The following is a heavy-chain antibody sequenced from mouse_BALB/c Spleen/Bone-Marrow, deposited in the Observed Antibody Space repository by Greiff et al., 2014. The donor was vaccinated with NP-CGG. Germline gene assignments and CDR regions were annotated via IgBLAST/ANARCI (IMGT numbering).Heavy chain of an antibody. CDR3: ARGDYYGKGGAMDY. V-gene: IGHV1-7*01. Sequence: VQLQQSGAELAKPGASVKMSCKASGYTFTRYWIHWVKPGPGQGLEWIGYINPSTGYTGYNQKFKDKATLTADKSSSTAYMQLSSLTSEDSAVYYCARGDYYGKGGAMDYWGQGTSVTVSS. CDR2: INPSTGYT. CDR1: GYTFTRYW. D-gene: IGHD1-1*01. J-gene: IGHJ4*01.